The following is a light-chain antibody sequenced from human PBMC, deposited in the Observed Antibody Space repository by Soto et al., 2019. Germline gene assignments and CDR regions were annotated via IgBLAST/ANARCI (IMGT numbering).Light chain of an antibody. V-gene: IGKV3-20*01. Sequence: EIVWTQSPGTLSLSPGERATLSCRASQSVSSSYLAWYQQTPGQAPRLLVYDTSYRATGVPDRFSGSGSGTDFTLTISRLEPEDSAVYYCQQYDSSPWTFGQGTKVEIK. CDR3: QQYDSSPWT. CDR1: QSVSSSY. J-gene: IGKJ1*01. CDR2: DTS.